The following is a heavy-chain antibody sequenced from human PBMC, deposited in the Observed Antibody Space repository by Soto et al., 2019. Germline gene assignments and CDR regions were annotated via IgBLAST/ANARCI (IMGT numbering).Heavy chain of an antibody. V-gene: IGHV3-30-3*01. CDR3: ARENSRISPRLFQH. D-gene: IGHD6-6*01. CDR2: ISPAGTNQ. CDR1: GFIFSDYA. Sequence: LRLSCIASGFIFSDYAMHWARQAPGKGLEWVALISPAGTNQYYADSAKGRFTISRDNSKNTLYLQMNSLRPEDTGLYYCARENSRISPRLFQHWGHGTLVTVSS. J-gene: IGHJ1*01.